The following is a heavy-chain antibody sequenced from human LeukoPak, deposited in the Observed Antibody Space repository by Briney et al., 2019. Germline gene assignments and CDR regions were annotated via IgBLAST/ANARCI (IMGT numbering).Heavy chain of an antibody. Sequence: GGSLRLSCAASGFTFSSYEMNWVRQAPGKGLEWVSYISSSGSTIYYADSVKGRFTISRDNAKNSLYLQMNSLRAEDTAVYYRARDTGSSWYGGGFDYWGQGTLVTVSS. CDR2: ISSSGSTI. V-gene: IGHV3-48*03. CDR3: ARDTGSSWYGGGFDY. D-gene: IGHD6-13*01. J-gene: IGHJ4*02. CDR1: GFTFSSYE.